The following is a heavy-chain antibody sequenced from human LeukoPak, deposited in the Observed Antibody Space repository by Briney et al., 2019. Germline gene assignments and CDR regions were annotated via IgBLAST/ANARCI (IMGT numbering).Heavy chain of an antibody. V-gene: IGHV1-69*01. J-gene: IGHJ4*02. CDR2: IIPIFGTA. CDR3: ARGDYDSSGYYPFDY. D-gene: IGHD3-22*01. CDR1: GGTFSIYA. Sequence: SVKVSCKASGGTFSIYAISWVRQAPGQGLEWMGGIIPIFGTANYAQKFQGRVTITADESTSTAYMELSSLRSEDTAVYYCARGDYDSSGYYPFDYWGQGTLVTVSS.